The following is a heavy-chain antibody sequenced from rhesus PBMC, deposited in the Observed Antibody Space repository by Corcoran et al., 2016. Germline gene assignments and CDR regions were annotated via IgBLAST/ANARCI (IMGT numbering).Heavy chain of an antibody. J-gene: IGHJ4*01. Sequence: QVQLQESGPGLVKPSETLSLTCAVSGGSISDDYYWSWIRQPPGKGLEWIGYIYGSGGGTNYNPSLKNRVTISIDTSKNQFSLKLSSVTAADTAVYYCARDPRITMIVAFDYWGQGVLVTVSS. V-gene: IGHV4-106*01. CDR1: GGSISDDYY. CDR2: IYGSGGGT. CDR3: ARDPRITMIVAFDY. D-gene: IGHD3-28*01.